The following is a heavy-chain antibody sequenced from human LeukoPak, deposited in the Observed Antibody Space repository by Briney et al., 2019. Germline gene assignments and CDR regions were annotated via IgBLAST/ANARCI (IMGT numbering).Heavy chain of an antibody. CDR2: ISSGGSSR. J-gene: IGHJ4*02. V-gene: IGHV3-21*04. CDR1: GFTFSSYS. CDR3: AKDPRGITIFGVVNHDY. Sequence: GGSLRLSCAASGFTFSSYSMNWVRQAPGKGLEWVSSISSGGSSRFHADSVKGRFTISRDNSKNTLYLQMNSLRAEDTAVYYCAKDPRGITIFGVVNHDYWGQGTLVTVSS. D-gene: IGHD3-3*01.